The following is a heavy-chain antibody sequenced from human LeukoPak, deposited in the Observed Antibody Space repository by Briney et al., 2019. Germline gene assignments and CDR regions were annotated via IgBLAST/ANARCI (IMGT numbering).Heavy chain of an antibody. Sequence: GGSLRLSCAASEFTFSAYRMNWVRQAPGKGLEWVANIRQDGSEKYYVDSVKGRFTISRDNAENSLYLQMNSLRAEDTAVYYCARNRYYYDSGALYAFDIWGQGTMVTVSS. D-gene: IGHD3-22*01. J-gene: IGHJ3*02. CDR1: EFTFSAYR. CDR2: IRQDGSEK. V-gene: IGHV3-7*01. CDR3: ARNRYYYDSGALYAFDI.